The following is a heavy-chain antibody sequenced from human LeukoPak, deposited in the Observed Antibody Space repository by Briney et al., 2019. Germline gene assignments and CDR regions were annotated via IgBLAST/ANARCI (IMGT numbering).Heavy chain of an antibody. CDR3: AKDMGYCSSATCYGLDY. Sequence: GGSLRLSCAASGFTFSSYAMSWVRQTPGKGLEWVSVVSASGSSTYDADSVKGRFTISRDNSENTLYLQMNSLRAEDTAVYYCAKDMGYCSSATCYGLDYWGQGTLVTVSS. V-gene: IGHV3-23*01. CDR1: GFTFSSYA. CDR2: VSASGSST. J-gene: IGHJ4*02. D-gene: IGHD2-2*01.